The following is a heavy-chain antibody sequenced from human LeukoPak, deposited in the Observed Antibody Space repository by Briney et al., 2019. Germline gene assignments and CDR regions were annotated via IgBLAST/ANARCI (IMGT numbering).Heavy chain of an antibody. Sequence: GESLKISCKGSGYSFTSYWIGWVRQMPGKGLEWMGIIYPVDSDTKYSPSFQGRVTISADRSINTAYLQWSSLQASDTAMYYCARLKGGVLLWFGDYWGQGTLVTVSS. CDR2: IYPVDSDT. D-gene: IGHD3-10*01. J-gene: IGHJ4*02. CDR1: GYSFTSYW. CDR3: ARLKGGVLLWFGDY. V-gene: IGHV5-51*01.